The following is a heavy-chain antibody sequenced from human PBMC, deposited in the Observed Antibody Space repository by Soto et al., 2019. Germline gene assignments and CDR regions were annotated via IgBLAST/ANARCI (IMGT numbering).Heavy chain of an antibody. Sequence: SETLSLTCTVSGGSISSGGYYWSWIRQHPGKGLEWIGYIYYSGSTYYNPSLKSRVTISVDTSKNQFSLKLSSVTAADTAVYYCARGGGMTTVMWDYYYGMDVWGQGTTVTVSS. CDR1: GGSISSGGYY. J-gene: IGHJ6*02. CDR3: ARGGGMTTVMWDYYYGMDV. D-gene: IGHD4-17*01. CDR2: IYYSGST. V-gene: IGHV4-31*03.